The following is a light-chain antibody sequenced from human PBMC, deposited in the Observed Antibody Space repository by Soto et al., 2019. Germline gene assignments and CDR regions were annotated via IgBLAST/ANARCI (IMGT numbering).Light chain of an antibody. CDR2: EVS. V-gene: IGLV2-14*01. Sequence: QSVLTQPASVSGSPGQSITISCTGTSSDVGGYKYVSWYQQHPDTAPKLIIFEVSNRPSGISSRFSGSKSGNTASLTISGLQAEDEADYYCASYTSSSTSVMFGRGTNLTVL. J-gene: IGLJ3*02. CDR1: SSDVGGYKY. CDR3: ASYTSSSTSVM.